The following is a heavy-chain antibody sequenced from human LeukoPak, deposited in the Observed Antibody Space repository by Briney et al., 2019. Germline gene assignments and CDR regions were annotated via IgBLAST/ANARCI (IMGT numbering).Heavy chain of an antibody. D-gene: IGHD6-13*01. CDR3: ARHVRPYSSSWYIDY. Sequence: GESLKISCKTSGYSFTSYFIGWVRQMSGRGLEWMGIICPGDSDTRYSPSFQGQVTISADKSLRTAYLQWSSLNASDTAMYYCARHVRPYSSSWYIDYWAQGILVTVSS. CDR2: ICPGDSDT. V-gene: IGHV5-51*01. J-gene: IGHJ4*02. CDR1: GYSFTSYF.